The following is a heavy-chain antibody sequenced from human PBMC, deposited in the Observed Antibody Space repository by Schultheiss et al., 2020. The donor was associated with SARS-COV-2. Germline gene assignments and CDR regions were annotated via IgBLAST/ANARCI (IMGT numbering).Heavy chain of an antibody. CDR3: AKNLRNGEATYEF. CDR2: ISGDGNYI. CDR1: GFTFSNYA. V-gene: IGHV3-23*01. D-gene: IGHD3/OR15-3a*01. J-gene: IGHJ4*02. Sequence: GESLKISCAASGFTFSNYAMTWVRQAPGKGLEWLSAISGDGNYIYYADSVTGRFTLSRDNSRYTVYLQMNSLRGEETALYFCAKNLRNGEATYEFWGQGTPVTVSS.